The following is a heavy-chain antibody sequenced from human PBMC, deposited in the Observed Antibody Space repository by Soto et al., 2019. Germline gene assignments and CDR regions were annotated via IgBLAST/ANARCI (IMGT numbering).Heavy chain of an antibody. CDR2: INPKSGGT. V-gene: IGHV1-2*04. Sequence: GASVKVSCKASGYSFTDYHIHWVRQAPGQGLEWLGRINPKSGGTSTAQKFQGWVTMTTDTSISTASMELTRLTPDDTAIYYCARGDSTDCSNGVCSFFYNHDMDVWGQGTTVTVS. D-gene: IGHD2-8*01. CDR1: GYSFTDYH. J-gene: IGHJ6*02. CDR3: ARGDSTDCSNGVCSFFYNHDMDV.